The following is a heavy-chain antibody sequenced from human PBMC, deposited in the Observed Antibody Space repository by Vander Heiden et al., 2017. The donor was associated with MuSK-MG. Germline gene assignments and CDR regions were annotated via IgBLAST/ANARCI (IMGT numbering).Heavy chain of an antibody. CDR2: INHSGST. CDR1: GGSFSAYY. D-gene: IGHD3-16*01. CDR3: ARGPSADYVSLAEYFQH. V-gene: IGHV4-34*01. Sequence: QVQLQQWGTGLLKPSETLSLTCAVYGGSFSAYYWSWIRQPPGKGLEWIGEINHSGSTNYNPSLKSRVTISVDTSKNQFSLKVSSVTAADTAVYYCARGPSADYVSLAEYFQHWGQGTLVTVSS. J-gene: IGHJ1*01.